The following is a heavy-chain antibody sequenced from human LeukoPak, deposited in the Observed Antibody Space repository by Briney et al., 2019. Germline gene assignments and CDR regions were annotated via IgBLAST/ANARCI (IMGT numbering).Heavy chain of an antibody. D-gene: IGHD3-10*01. CDR1: GFTFSSYG. V-gene: IGHV3-30*18. J-gene: IGHJ4*02. CDR3: AKEGLQLVRGVIKNYFDY. Sequence: GRSLRLSCAASGFTFSSYGMHWVRQAPGKGLEWVAVISYDGSNKYYADSVKGRFTISRDNSKNTLYLQMDSLRAEDTAVYYCAKEGLQLVRGVIKNYFDYWGQGTLVTVSS. CDR2: ISYDGSNK.